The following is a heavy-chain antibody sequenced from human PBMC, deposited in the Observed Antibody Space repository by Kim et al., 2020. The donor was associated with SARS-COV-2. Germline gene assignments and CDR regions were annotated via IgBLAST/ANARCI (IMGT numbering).Heavy chain of an antibody. V-gene: IGHV3-48*02. Sequence: GGSLRLSCAASGFSFSTYSMNWVRQAPGKGLEWVSYISGSGSTKYYADSVRGRFTISRDNAKNSLYLQMKSLRDEDTAVYYCARGPLINDHYFDYWGQGTLVTVSS. CDR3: ARGPLINDHYFDY. D-gene: IGHD1-1*01. J-gene: IGHJ4*02. CDR1: GFSFSTYS. CDR2: ISGSGSTK.